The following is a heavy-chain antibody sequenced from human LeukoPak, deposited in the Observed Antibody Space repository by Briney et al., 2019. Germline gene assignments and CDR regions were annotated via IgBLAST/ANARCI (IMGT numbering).Heavy chain of an antibody. CDR2: ISAYNGNT. J-gene: IGHJ4*02. V-gene: IGHV1-18*01. D-gene: IGHD5-18*01. Sequence: ASVKVSCKASGYTFTSYGISWVRQAPGQGLEWMGWISAYNGNTNYAQKLQGRVTMTTDTSTSTAYMELSSLRSEDTAVYYCAREGGGYSYGIYPFWGQGTLVTVSS. CDR3: AREGGGYSYGIYPF. CDR1: GYTFTSYG.